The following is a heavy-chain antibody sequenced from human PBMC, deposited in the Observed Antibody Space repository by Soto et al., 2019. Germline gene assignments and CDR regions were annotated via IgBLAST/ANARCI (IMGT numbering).Heavy chain of an antibody. Sequence: ASVKVSCKASGGTFSSYAISWVRQAPGQGLEWMGWMNPISGDTKYAQKFKGRVTMTRDASVSTAFMELNWLKSDDTAVYYCARESGGATATLDYYYFYMDVWGIGTTVTVSS. CDR1: GGTFSSYA. CDR2: MNPISGDT. CDR3: ARESGGATATLDYYYFYMDV. D-gene: IGHD5-12*01. V-gene: IGHV1-8*02. J-gene: IGHJ6*03.